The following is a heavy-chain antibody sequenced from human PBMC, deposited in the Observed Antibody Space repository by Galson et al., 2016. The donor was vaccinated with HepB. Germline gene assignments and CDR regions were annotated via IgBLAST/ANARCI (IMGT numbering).Heavy chain of an antibody. J-gene: IGHJ4*02. CDR3: ARDAMGRGSGSYSAFDY. V-gene: IGHV3-30*03. D-gene: IGHD1-26*01. CDR2: SNK. Sequence: SNKFYTDSVMGRFAISRDNSRNTLSLQMNSLRPEDTSVYYCARDAMGRGSGSYSAFDYWGQGTLVTVSS.